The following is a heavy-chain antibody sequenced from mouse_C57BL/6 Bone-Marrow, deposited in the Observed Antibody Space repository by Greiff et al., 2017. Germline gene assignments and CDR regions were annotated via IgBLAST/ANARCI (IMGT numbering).Heavy chain of an antibody. V-gene: IGHV1-15*01. D-gene: IGHD1-1*01. CDR1: GYTFTDYE. J-gene: IGHJ3*01. Sequence: VQLQQSGAELVRPGASVTLSCKASGYTFTDYEMHWVKQTPVHGLEWIGAIDPDTGGTAYTQKFKGKAILTADKSSSTAHLQLRSLTSEDAAVYYCTRSNYGSSYTYWGQGTLVTVSA. CDR3: TRSNYGSSYTY. CDR2: IDPDTGGT.